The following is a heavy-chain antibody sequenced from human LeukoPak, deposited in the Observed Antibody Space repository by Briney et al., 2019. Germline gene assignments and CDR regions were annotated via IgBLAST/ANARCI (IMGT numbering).Heavy chain of an antibody. D-gene: IGHD3-22*01. CDR3: VRLYYDSSRFYSWFDP. Sequence: ASVKVSCKASGYTFTSYYMHWVRQAPGQGLEWMGIINPSGGSTSYAQKFQGRVTMTEDTSADTAYMELSSLRSEDTAMYYCVRLYYDSSRFYSWFDPWGQGTLVTVSS. CDR2: INPSGGST. J-gene: IGHJ5*02. CDR1: GYTFTSYY. V-gene: IGHV1-46*01.